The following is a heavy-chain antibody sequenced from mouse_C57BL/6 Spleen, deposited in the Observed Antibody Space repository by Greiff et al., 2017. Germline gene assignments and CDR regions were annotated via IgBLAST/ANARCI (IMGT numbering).Heavy chain of an antibody. V-gene: IGHV5-17*01. CDR3: ARHYNGSSLDY. J-gene: IGHJ2*01. D-gene: IGHD1-1*01. Sequence: EVKVVESGGGLVKPGGSLKLSCAASGFTFSDYGMHWVRQAPEKGLEWVAYISSGSSTIYYADTVKGRFTISRDNAKNTLFLQMTSLRSEDTAMYYCARHYNGSSLDYWGQGTTLTVSS. CDR2: ISSGSSTI. CDR1: GFTFSDYG.